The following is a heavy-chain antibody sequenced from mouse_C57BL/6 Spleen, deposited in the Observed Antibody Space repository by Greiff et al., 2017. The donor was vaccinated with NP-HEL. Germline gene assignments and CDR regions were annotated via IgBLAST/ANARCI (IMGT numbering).Heavy chain of an antibody. V-gene: IGHV1-64*01. Sequence: QVQLQQPGAVLVKPGASVKLSCKASGYTFTSYWMHWVKQRPGQGLEWIGMIHPNSGSTNYNEKFKSKATLTVDKSSSTAYMQLSSLTSEDSAVYYCARGEYDYAFVYWGQGTLVTVSA. J-gene: IGHJ3*01. CDR2: IHPNSGST. CDR3: ARGEYDYAFVY. CDR1: GYTFTSYW. D-gene: IGHD2-4*01.